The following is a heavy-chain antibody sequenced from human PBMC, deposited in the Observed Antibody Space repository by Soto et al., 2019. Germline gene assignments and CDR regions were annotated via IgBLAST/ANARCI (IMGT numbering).Heavy chain of an antibody. CDR1: GSTFSSYT. J-gene: IGHJ6*02. CDR3: AREGKAITMVRGVSEYYYYGMAV. Sequence: QVQLVQSGAEVKKPGYSVKVSCKASGSTFSSYTISWVRQAPGQGLEWMGRIIPILGIANYAQKFQGRVTITADKSTSTACMELIRRRAADTAVYYCAREGKAITMVRGVSEYYYYGMAVWGRGTTVSVSS. CDR2: IIPILGIA. V-gene: IGHV1-69*08. D-gene: IGHD3-10*01.